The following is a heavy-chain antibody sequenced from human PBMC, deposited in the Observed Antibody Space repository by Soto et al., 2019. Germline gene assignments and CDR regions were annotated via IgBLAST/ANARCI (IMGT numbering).Heavy chain of an antibody. CDR3: ASDYGDESYYYYGMDV. CDR1: VGTFSSYA. D-gene: IGHD4-17*01. CDR2: IIPIFGTA. J-gene: IGHJ6*01. V-gene: IGHV1-69*13. Sequence: SVKVSCKASVGTFSSYAISWVRLAPGQGLEWMGGIIPIFGTANYAQKFQGRVTITADESTSTAYMELSSLRSEDTAVYYCASDYGDESYYYYGMDVWGQGTTVTVSS.